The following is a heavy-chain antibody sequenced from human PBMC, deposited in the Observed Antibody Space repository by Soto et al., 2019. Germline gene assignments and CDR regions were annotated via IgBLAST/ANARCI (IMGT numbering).Heavy chain of an antibody. CDR1: GLSVSNNH. CDR2: IYSGGST. CDR3: ARAYSYRFDY. D-gene: IGHD5-18*01. V-gene: IGHV3-53*02. Sequence: EVQLVETGGGLIQPGGSLRLSCAASGLSVSNNHMSWVRQAPGKGLEWVAIIYSGGSTYHADSVKGRFTISRDDSKNTVFLQMNSLRSEDTAVYYCARAYSYRFDYWGHGPLVTVSS. J-gene: IGHJ4*01.